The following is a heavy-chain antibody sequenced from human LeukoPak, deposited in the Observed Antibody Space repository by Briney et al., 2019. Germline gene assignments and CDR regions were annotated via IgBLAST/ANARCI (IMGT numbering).Heavy chain of an antibody. Sequence: ASVKVSCKASGYTFTSYDINWVRQATGQGLEWMGWMNPNSGNTGYAQKFQGRVTMTRNTSISTAYMELSSLRSEDTAVYYCASDPTTVVTFGYWGQGTLVTVSS. CDR2: MNPNSGNT. J-gene: IGHJ4*02. CDR1: GYTFTSYD. D-gene: IGHD4-17*01. CDR3: ASDPTTVVTFGY. V-gene: IGHV1-8*01.